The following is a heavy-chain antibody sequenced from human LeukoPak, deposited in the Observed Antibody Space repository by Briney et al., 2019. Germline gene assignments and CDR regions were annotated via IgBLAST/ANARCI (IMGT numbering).Heavy chain of an antibody. Sequence: ASVKVSCKASGYTFTGYYMHWVRQAPGQGLEWMGWINPNSGGTNYAQKFQGWVTMTRDTSISTAYMELSRLRSDDTAVYYCARGAKGYYDAFDIWGQGTMVTVSS. V-gene: IGHV1-2*04. CDR1: GYTFTGYY. D-gene: IGHD1-26*01. CDR2: INPNSGGT. CDR3: ARGAKGYYDAFDI. J-gene: IGHJ3*02.